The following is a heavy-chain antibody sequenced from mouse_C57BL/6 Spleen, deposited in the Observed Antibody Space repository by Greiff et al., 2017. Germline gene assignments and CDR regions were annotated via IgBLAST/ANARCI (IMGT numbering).Heavy chain of an antibody. CDR1: DYTFTSYW. V-gene: IGHV1-72*01. Sequence: QVQLQQPGAELVKPGASVKLSCKASDYTFTSYWKLWVKRRPGRGVEGMGRIDPNSGGTKYNEKFKSTATLTVDKPSSTAYMQLSSLTSEDSAVYYCAEGAQALYAMDYWGQGTSVTVSS. CDR2: IDPNSGGT. J-gene: IGHJ4*01. D-gene: IGHD3-2*02. CDR3: AEGAQALYAMDY.